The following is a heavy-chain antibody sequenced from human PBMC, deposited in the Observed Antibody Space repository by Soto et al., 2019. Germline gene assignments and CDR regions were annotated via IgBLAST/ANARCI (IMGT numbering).Heavy chain of an antibody. Sequence: SETLSITCTLSDGSISSSSSFCDWIRQPPGKGLEWIGSIYYSGSTYYNPSLKSRVTVSVDTSKNQFSLKLSSVTAADTAVYYCARHPSDFWFDPWGQGTLVTVSS. CDR3: ARHPSDFWFDP. CDR2: IYYSGST. CDR1: DGSISSSSSF. V-gene: IGHV4-39*01. D-gene: IGHD2-21*02. J-gene: IGHJ5*02.